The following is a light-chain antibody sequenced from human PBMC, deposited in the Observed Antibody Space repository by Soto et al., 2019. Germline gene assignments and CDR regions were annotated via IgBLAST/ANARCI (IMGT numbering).Light chain of an antibody. CDR2: EVS. Sequence: QSALTQPASVSGSPGQSITISCTGTSSDVGSYNLVSWYQQHPGKAPKLMIYEVSKRPSGVSNRFSGSKSGNTASLTISGLQGEDEADYYCRSYAGNSPHVVFGGGTQLTVL. CDR1: SSDVGSYNL. J-gene: IGLJ2*01. CDR3: RSYAGNSPHVV. V-gene: IGLV2-23*02.